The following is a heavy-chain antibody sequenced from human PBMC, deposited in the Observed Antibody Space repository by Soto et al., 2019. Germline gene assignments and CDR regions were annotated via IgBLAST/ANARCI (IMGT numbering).Heavy chain of an antibody. CDR3: AKEYCDSSRCFLPDY. D-gene: IGHD2-2*01. J-gene: IGHJ4*02. CDR1: GYTFTTFW. CDR2: IDPKNGNT. Sequence: GASVKVSCKASGYTFTTFWVSWVRQAPGQGVEWMGWIDPKNGNTKDAQKFQGRVTMTTDTSTSTAYMELRSLRSDDTAVYYCAKEYCDSSRCFLPDYWGQGALVTVSS. V-gene: IGHV1-18*01.